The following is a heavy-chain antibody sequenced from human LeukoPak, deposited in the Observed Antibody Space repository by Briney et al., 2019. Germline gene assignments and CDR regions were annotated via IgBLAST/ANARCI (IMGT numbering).Heavy chain of an antibody. J-gene: IGHJ4*02. Sequence: SETLSLTCTVSGGSITSYYWTWVRQPPGKGLEWIGYGYYSGTTNYNPSLKSRVTISVDASKNQFSLKVSSVTAADTAVYHCARDAYSSGYYFFDHWGQGTLVTVSS. CDR3: ARDAYSSGYYFFDH. CDR2: GYYSGTT. V-gene: IGHV4-59*01. D-gene: IGHD6-19*01. CDR1: GGSITSYY.